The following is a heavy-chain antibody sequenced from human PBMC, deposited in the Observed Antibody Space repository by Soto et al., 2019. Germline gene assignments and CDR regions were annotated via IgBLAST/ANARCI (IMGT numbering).Heavy chain of an antibody. CDR2: IIPIFGTA. J-gene: IGHJ6*02. Sequence: SVKVSCKASGYTFTSYGISWVRQAPGQGLEWMGGIIPIFGTANYAQKFQGRVTITADESTSTAYMELSSLRSEDTAVYYCAENTAMGLDYYYYGMDVWGQGTTVTVSS. V-gene: IGHV1-69*13. CDR1: GYTFTSYG. CDR3: AENTAMGLDYYYYGMDV. D-gene: IGHD5-18*01.